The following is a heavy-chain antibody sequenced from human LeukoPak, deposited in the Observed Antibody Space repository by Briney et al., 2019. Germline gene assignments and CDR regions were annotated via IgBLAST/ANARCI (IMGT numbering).Heavy chain of an antibody. J-gene: IGHJ3*02. D-gene: IGHD3-10*01. CDR3: ARMRYYGSGSYYTVGAFDI. CDR2: ISAYNGNT. V-gene: IGHV1-18*01. Sequence: ASVKVSCKASGYTFTSYGISWVRQAPGQGLEWMGWISAYNGNTNYAQKLQGRDTMTTDTSTSTAYMELRSLRSDDTAVYYCARMRYYGSGSYYTVGAFDIWGQGTMVTVSS. CDR1: GYTFTSYG.